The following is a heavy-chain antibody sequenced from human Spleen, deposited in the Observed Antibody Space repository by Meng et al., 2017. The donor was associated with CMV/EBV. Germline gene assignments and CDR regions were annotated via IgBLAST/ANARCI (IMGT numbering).Heavy chain of an antibody. D-gene: IGHD4/OR15-4a*01. Sequence: GSLRLSCTVSGGSISSSSYYWGWIRQPPGKGLEWIGSIYYSGSTYYNPSLKSRVTISVDTSKNQFSLKLSSVTAADTAVYYCARGVRSPVDYWGQGTLVPSPQ. CDR2: IYYSGST. J-gene: IGHJ4*02. V-gene: IGHV4-39*07. CDR3: ARGVRSPVDY. CDR1: GGSISSSSYY.